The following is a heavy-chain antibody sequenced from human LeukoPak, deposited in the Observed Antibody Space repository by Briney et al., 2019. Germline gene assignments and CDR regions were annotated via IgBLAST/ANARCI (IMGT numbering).Heavy chain of an antibody. D-gene: IGHD6-19*01. CDR3: AGPPYNSGGCTFDV. CDR2: IYHSGYT. Sequence: PSGTLSLTCTVSGGSISSRKWWGWVRQPPGKGLEWIGEIYHSGYTNYNPSFKSRVTISEDQSRNQFSLRLTSVTAADTAIYYCAGPPYNSGGCTFDVWGQGTMVSVSS. V-gene: IGHV4-4*02. J-gene: IGHJ3*01. CDR1: GGSISSRKW.